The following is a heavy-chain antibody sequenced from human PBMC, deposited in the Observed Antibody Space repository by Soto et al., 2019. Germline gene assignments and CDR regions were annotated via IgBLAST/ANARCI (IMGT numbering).Heavy chain of an antibody. CDR2: IYYSGST. J-gene: IGHJ5*02. D-gene: IGHD3-3*01. CDR3: AREFSAYYDFWSGPRGWFDP. CDR1: GGSISSGGYY. V-gene: IGHV4-31*03. Sequence: SETLSLTCTVSGGSISSGGYYWSWIRQHPGKGLEWIGYIYYSGSTYYNPSLKSRVTISVDTSKNQFSLKLSSVTAADTAVYYCAREFSAYYDFWSGPRGWFDPWG.